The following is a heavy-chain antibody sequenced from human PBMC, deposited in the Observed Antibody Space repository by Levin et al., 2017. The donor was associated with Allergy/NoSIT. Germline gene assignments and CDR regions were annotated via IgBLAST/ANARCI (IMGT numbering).Heavy chain of an antibody. CDR3: AIWGSSRFDY. D-gene: IGHD3-16*01. Sequence: SLKISCAASGFTFDDYAMHWVRQAPGKGLEWVSGISWNSGSIGYADSVKGRFTISRDNAKNSLYLQMNSLRAEDTALYYCAIWGSSRFDYWGQGTLVTVSS. CDR1: GFTFDDYA. J-gene: IGHJ4*02. V-gene: IGHV3-9*01. CDR2: ISWNSGSI.